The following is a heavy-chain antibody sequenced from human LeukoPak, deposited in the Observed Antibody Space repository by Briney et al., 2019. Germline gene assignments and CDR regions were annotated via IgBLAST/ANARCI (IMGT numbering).Heavy chain of an antibody. CDR3: ARSLWLPLDY. V-gene: IGHV3-48*03. Sequence: PGGSLRLSCVASGFTFSSYEMNWVRQAPGKGLEWVSYISSSGSTIYYADSVKGRFTISRDNAKNSLYLQMNSLRAEDTAVYYCARSLWLPLDYWGQGTLVSFSS. J-gene: IGHJ4*02. CDR1: GFTFSSYE. CDR2: ISSSGSTI. D-gene: IGHD5-18*01.